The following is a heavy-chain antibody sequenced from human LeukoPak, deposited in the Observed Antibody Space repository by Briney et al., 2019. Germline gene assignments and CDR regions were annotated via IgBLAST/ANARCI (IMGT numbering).Heavy chain of an antibody. V-gene: IGHV3-48*01. D-gene: IGHD5-12*01. J-gene: IGHJ4*02. CDR2: ISSSSSTI. CDR3: ARRFYSGADY. CDR1: GFTFSSYS. Sequence: GGSLRLSCAASGFTFSSYSMNWVRQAAGKGLEWISYISSSSSTIYYADSVKGRFTISRDNAKNSLYLQMNSLRAEDTAVYYCARRFYSGADYWGQGTLVTVSS.